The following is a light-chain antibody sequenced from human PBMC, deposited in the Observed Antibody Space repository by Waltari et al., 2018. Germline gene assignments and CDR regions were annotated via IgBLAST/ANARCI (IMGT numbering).Light chain of an antibody. CDR3: CSYAGRNTLM. CDR2: EVS. Sequence: QSALTQPASVSGSPGQSITISCTGTSSDIGSYNLVSWYQYHPGKAPKLIIYEVSRRPLGVSWRFSCSKSWHTASLTVSGLQAEDDADYYCCSYAGRNTLMFGGGTKLTVL. CDR1: SSDIGSYNL. V-gene: IGLV2-23*02. J-gene: IGLJ3*02.